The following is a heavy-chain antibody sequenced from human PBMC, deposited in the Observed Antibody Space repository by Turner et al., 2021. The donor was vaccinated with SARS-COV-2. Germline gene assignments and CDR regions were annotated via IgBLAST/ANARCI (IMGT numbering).Heavy chain of an antibody. V-gene: IGHV1-2*02. CDR2: INPNNGGT. Sequence: QVQLVQSGAEVKKPGASVKVSCKASGFTFTGYYMHWVRQAPGQGLEWRGWINPNNGGTNCAQKFQGRVTMTRDTSISTAYMELSRLRSDDTAVYYCARAVGYTDMEYWGQGTLVTVSS. D-gene: IGHD5-18*01. J-gene: IGHJ4*02. CDR3: ARAVGYTDMEY. CDR1: GFTFTGYY.